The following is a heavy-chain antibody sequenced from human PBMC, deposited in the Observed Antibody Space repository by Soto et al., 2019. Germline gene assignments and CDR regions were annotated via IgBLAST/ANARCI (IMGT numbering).Heavy chain of an antibody. D-gene: IGHD3-10*01. Sequence: EVQLLESGGGLVQPGGSLRLSCAASGFTFSSYAMTWVRQAPGKGLEWVSGISGSGGNTYYADSVKGRFTISRDNSKHRLYEQMNSLRAEDTAVYYCANYGMAYRSFDFWGQGILVTVSS. CDR1: GFTFSSYA. V-gene: IGHV3-23*01. CDR2: ISGSGGNT. CDR3: ANYGMAYRSFDF. J-gene: IGHJ4*02.